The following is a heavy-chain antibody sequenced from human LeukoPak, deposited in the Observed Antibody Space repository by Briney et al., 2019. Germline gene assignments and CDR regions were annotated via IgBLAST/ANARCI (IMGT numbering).Heavy chain of an antibody. CDR2: INHSEST. CDR3: ARSKVTAYSYSGLDV. D-gene: IGHD2-21*02. V-gene: IGHV4-34*01. J-gene: IGHJ6*04. CDR1: GGSFSSGYY. Sequence: SETLSLTCAVYGGSFSSGYYWSWIRHSPGKGLEWIGEINHSESTIYSPSLRSRVTISVDTSKKHFSLKLSSVTAADTGLYYCARSKVTAYSYSGLDVWGKGTMVTVSS.